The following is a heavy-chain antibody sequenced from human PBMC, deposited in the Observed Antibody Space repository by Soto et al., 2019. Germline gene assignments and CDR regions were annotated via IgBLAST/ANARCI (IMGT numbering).Heavy chain of an antibody. Sequence: EVQLVESGGGSEQPGGSLRLSCAASGFTLRSYSMNWVRQAPGKGLEWVSYISSSSSTIYYADSVKGRFTISRDNAKNSLYLQMNSLRDEDTAVYYCARGDSGSYYYYYGMDVWGQGTMVTVSS. CDR2: ISSSSSTI. V-gene: IGHV3-48*02. CDR1: GFTLRSYS. D-gene: IGHD1-26*01. CDR3: ARGDSGSYYYYYGMDV. J-gene: IGHJ6*02.